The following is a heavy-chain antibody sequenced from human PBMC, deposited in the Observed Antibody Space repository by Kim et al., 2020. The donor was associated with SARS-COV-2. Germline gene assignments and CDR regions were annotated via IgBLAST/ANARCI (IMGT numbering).Heavy chain of an antibody. J-gene: IGHJ4*02. V-gene: IGHV3-11*05. CDR2: ISDGSTYR. CDR3: ARGSAAAGLVFEQ. Sequence: GGSLRLSCAASGFSFSEYYMSWIRQAPGKGLEWISYISDGSTYRLYADSVQGRFTISRDDAKNSLYLQMNSLRAEDTAVYYCARGSAAAGLVFEQWGQGTLVTVSS. CDR1: GFSFSEYY. D-gene: IGHD6-13*01.